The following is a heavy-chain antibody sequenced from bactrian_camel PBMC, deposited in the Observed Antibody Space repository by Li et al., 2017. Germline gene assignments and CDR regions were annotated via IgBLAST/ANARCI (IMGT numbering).Heavy chain of an antibody. Sequence: HVQLVESGGDLVQPGGSLRLSCAASAFTFTRDYMAWVRQAPGKGLEWMSSIYTGDGKTYYADSVKGRFTISVDNAKKILYLQMNNLKPEDTAVYYCAGDGSVLYWSFYWVQGTQVTVS. D-gene: IGHD1*01. CDR1: AFTFTRDY. J-gene: IGHJ4*01. CDR2: IYTGDGKT. CDR3: AGDGSVLYWSFY. V-gene: IGHV3-2*01.